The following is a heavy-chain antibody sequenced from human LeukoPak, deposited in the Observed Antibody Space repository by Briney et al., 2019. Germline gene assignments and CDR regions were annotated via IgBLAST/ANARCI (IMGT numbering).Heavy chain of an antibody. D-gene: IGHD3-3*01. Sequence: SETLSLTCTVSGGSISSGGYYWSWIRQHPGKGLEWIGYIYYSGSTYYNPSLKSRVTISVDTSKNQFSLKLSSVTAADTAVYYCARGAIFGVRKYYYYMDVWGKGATVTVSS. CDR1: GGSISSGGYY. CDR3: ARGAIFGVRKYYYYMDV. V-gene: IGHV4-31*03. J-gene: IGHJ6*03. CDR2: IYYSGST.